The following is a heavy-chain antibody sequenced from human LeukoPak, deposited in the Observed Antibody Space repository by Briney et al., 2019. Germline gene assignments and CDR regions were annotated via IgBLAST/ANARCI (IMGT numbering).Heavy chain of an antibody. CDR2: INPNSGGT. CDR1: GYTFTGYY. CDR3: ARGTYYYGSGSYDAFDI. J-gene: IGHJ3*02. Sequence: GASVKVSCKASGYTFTGYYMHWVRQAPGQGLEWMGWINPNSGGTNYAQKFQGRVTMTRNTSISTAYMELSSLRSEDTAVYYCARGTYYYGSGSYDAFDIWGQGTMVTVSS. V-gene: IGHV1-2*02. D-gene: IGHD3-10*01.